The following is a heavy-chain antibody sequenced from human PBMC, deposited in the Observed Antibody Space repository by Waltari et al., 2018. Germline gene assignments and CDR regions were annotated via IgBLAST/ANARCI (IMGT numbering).Heavy chain of an antibody. CDR2: IFYGGST. J-gene: IGHJ6*03. D-gene: IGHD3-22*01. CDR1: GCSVSTYY. Sequence: QVQLQQSGPRLVKPSETLSLTCSVSGCSVSTYYWNWLRQSPGQGLESIGYIFYGGSTKYNPTLESRVSKSLDTSKNQFSLKLSSVTAADTAVYYCARWVNYDASGPLLGYYMDVWGKGTTVTVSS. CDR3: ARWVNYDASGPLLGYYMDV. V-gene: IGHV4-59*02.